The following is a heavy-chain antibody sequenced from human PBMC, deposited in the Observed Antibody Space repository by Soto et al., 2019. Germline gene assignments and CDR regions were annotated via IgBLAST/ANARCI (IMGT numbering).Heavy chain of an antibody. V-gene: IGHV1-69*13. J-gene: IGHJ6*02. CDR2: IIPIFGTA. CDR1: GGTFSSYA. CDR3: ARESPTPRDTVAAQDDKRNYYYYGMHL. D-gene: IGHD2-15*01. Sequence: GASVKVSCKASGGTFSSYAISWVRQAPGQGLEWMGGIIPIFGTANYAQKFQGRVTITADESTSTAYMELSSLRSEDTAVYYCARESPTPRDTVAAQDDKRNYYYYGMHLWGQGTTVTVSS.